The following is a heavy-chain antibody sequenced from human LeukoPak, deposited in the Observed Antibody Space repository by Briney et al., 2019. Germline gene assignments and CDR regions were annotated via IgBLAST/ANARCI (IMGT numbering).Heavy chain of an antibody. CDR1: GFTFSSYA. CDR2: ISYDGSNK. Sequence: GRSLRLSCAAPGFTFSSYAMHWVRQAPGKGLEWVAVISYDGSNKYYADSVKGRFTISRDNSKNTLYLQMNSLRAEDTAVYYCARDEYYYDSSGYLPYWGQGTLVTVSS. J-gene: IGHJ4*02. V-gene: IGHV3-30*01. D-gene: IGHD3-22*01. CDR3: ARDEYYYDSSGYLPY.